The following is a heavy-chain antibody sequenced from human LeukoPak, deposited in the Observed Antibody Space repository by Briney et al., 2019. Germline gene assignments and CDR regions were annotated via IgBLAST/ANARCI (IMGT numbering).Heavy chain of an antibody. V-gene: IGHV3-21*04. Sequence: PGGSLRLSCAASGFTFSSYSMNWVRQAPGKGLEWVSSISSSSSYIYYADSVKGRFTISRDNAKNSLYLQMNSLRAEDTAVYYCASHPPPTMVRGVIPLSSYWGQGPLVTVSS. CDR2: ISSSSSYI. J-gene: IGHJ4*02. CDR1: GFTFSSYS. D-gene: IGHD3-10*01. CDR3: ASHPPPTMVRGVIPLSSY.